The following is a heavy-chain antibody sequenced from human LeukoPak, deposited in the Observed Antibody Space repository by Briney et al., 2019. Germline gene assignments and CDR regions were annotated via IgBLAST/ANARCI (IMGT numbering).Heavy chain of an antibody. J-gene: IGHJ5*02. CDR2: INPSSGGT. Sequence: ASVKVSCKASGYTFTGYYMHWVRQDPGQGLGWMGRINPSSGGTNYAQKFQGRVTMTRDTSISTAYMELSRLRSDDTAVYYCARDDNSGYYSGPWGQGTLVTVSS. CDR1: GYTFTGYY. V-gene: IGHV1-2*06. CDR3: ARDDNSGYYSGP. D-gene: IGHD3-22*01.